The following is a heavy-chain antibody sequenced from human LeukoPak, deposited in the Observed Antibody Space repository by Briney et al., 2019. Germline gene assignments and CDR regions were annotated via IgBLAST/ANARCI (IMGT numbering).Heavy chain of an antibody. V-gene: IGHV4-39*01. J-gene: IGHJ5*02. CDR1: GGSISSSSYY. Sequence: SETLSLTCTVSGGSISSSSYYWGWIRQPPGKGLEWIGSIYYSGSTYYNPSLKSRVTISVDTSKTQFSLRLSSVTAADTAVYYCAKGLSTWLRGKNYNWFDPWGQGTLVTVSS. CDR3: AKGLSTWLRGKNYNWFDP. CDR2: IYYSGST. D-gene: IGHD5-12*01.